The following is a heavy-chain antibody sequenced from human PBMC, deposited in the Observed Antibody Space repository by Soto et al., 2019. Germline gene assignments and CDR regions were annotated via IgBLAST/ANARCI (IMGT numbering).Heavy chain of an antibody. Sequence: WGSLRLSGAASGITHSSYWMYWVRQAPGKGLEWVALISYHGSNKYYADSVQGRFTISRDNSENTVYLQMNSLRPEDTAAYYCARDLIKYADYWGQGTLVTSPQ. CDR3: ARDLIKYADY. CDR1: GITHSSYW. V-gene: IGHV3-30-3*01. CDR2: ISYHGSNK. D-gene: IGHD2-8*01. J-gene: IGHJ4*02.